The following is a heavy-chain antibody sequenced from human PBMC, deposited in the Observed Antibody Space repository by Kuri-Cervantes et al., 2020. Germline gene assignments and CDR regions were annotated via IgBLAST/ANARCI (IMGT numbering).Heavy chain of an antibody. J-gene: IGHJ4*02. CDR1: GGSIISGNYY. D-gene: IGHD6-6*01. CDR2: SYYSGST. CDR3: ARGVGSYSSSPRIDSTFDY. Sequence: SETLSLTCTVSGGSIISGNYYWSWIRQHPGKGLEWIGYSYYSGSTYYNPSLKSRVTISVDTSKNQFSLKLSSVTAADTAVYYCARGVGSYSSSPRIDSTFDYWGQGTLVTVSS. V-gene: IGHV4-31*03.